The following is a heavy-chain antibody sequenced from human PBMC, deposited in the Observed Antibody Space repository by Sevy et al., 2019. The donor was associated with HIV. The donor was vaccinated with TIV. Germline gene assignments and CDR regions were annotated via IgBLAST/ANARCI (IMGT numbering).Heavy chain of an antibody. V-gene: IGHV1-24*01. CDR1: GYTLTELS. D-gene: IGHD2-8*01. CDR3: ATDSTKVRSLDY. CDR2: FDPEDGET. J-gene: IGHJ4*02. Sequence: ASVKVSCKVSGYTLTELSMHWVRQAPGKGLEWMGGFDPEDGETIYAQKFQGRVTMTEDTSTDTAYMELSSLRSEDTAVYYCATDSTKVRSLDYWGQGTLVTVSS.